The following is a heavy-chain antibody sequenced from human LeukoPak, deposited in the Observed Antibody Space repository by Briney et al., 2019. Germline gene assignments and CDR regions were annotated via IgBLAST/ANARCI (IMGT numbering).Heavy chain of an antibody. J-gene: IGHJ3*02. D-gene: IGHD3-22*01. CDR3: ARGTHYYDSSSYYLDAFDI. V-gene: IGHV1-18*01. Sequence: ASVKVSCKASGYTFTSYGISWVRQAPGQGLEWMGWISAYNGNTNYAQKLQGRVTMTTDTSTSTAYMELRSLRSDDTAVYYCARGTHYYDSSSYYLDAFDIWGQGTMVTVSS. CDR2: ISAYNGNT. CDR1: GYTFTSYG.